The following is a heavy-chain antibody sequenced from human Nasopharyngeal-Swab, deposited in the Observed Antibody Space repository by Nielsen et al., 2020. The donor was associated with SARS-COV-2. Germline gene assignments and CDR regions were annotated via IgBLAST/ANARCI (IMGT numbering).Heavy chain of an antibody. CDR2: INAYNGNT. Sequence: ASVKVSCKASGYTFTSYGIRWVRQAPGQGLEWMGLINAYNGNTNYAQKLQGRVTMTTDTSTSTAYMELRSLRSDDTAVYYCARSLGNSGYYYMDGWGKGTTVTVSS. J-gene: IGHJ6*03. CDR1: GYTFTSYG. D-gene: IGHD1-26*01. CDR3: ARSLGNSGYYYMDG. V-gene: IGHV1-18*01.